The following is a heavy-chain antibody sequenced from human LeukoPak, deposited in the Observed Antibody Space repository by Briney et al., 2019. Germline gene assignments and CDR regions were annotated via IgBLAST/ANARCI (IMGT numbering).Heavy chain of an antibody. CDR2: ISSNGIST. CDR3: ARGVILGYDFDY. Sequence: GGSLRLSCAASGFTFSSHAMHWVRQAPGKGLEYVSAISSNGISTYYANSLQDRFTVSRDNSKNMLFLQMDSLGPEDMALYYCARGVILGYDFDYWGQGTLVTISS. D-gene: IGHD5-12*01. J-gene: IGHJ4*02. V-gene: IGHV3-64*01. CDR1: GFTFSSHA.